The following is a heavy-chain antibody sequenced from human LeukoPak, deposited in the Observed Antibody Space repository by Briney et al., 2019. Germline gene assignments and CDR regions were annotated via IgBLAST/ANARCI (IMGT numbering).Heavy chain of an antibody. V-gene: IGHV3-74*01. CDR1: GFTFSSYW. CDR2: INSDGSST. CDR3: ARMRVVAGTIGYGMDV. D-gene: IGHD6-19*01. J-gene: IGHJ6*02. Sequence: PGGSLRLSCAASGFTFSSYWMHSVRQVPGKGLVWVSRINSDGSSTSYADSVKGRFTISRDNAKNTLYLQMNSLRAEDTAMYYCARMRVVAGTIGYGMDVWGQGTTVTVS.